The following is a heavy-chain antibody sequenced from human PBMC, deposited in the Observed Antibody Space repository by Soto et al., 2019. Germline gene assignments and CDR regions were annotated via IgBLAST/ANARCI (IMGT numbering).Heavy chain of an antibody. D-gene: IGHD6-6*01. CDR2: IDPSDSYT. CDR1: GYSFTSYW. J-gene: IGHJ6*02. Sequence: GESLKISCKGSGYSFTSYWISWVRQMPGKGLEWMGRIDPSDSYTNYSPSFQGHVTISADKSISTAYLQWSSLKASDTAMYYCARLSEEQLVYDYYYGMDVWGQGTTVTV. V-gene: IGHV5-10-1*01. CDR3: ARLSEEQLVYDYYYGMDV.